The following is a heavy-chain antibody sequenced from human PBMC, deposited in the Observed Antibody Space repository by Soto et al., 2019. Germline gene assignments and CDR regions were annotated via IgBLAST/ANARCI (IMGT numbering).Heavy chain of an antibody. CDR2: INAGNGNT. D-gene: IGHD6-19*01. CDR1: GYTFTSYA. V-gene: IGHV1-3*01. Sequence: ASVKVSCKASGYTFTSYAMHWVRQAPGQRLEWMGWINAGNGNTKYSQKFQGRVTITRDTSASTAYMELSSLRSEDTAVYYCARLAIAVAGPYYFDYWGQGTLVTVSS. CDR3: ARLAIAVAGPYYFDY. J-gene: IGHJ4*02.